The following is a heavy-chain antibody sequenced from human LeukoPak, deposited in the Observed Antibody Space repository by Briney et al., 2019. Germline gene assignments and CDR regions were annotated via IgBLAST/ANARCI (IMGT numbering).Heavy chain of an antibody. V-gene: IGHV1-2*02. CDR1: GYTFTGYY. Sequence: ASVKVSCKASGYTFTGYYMHWVRQAPGQGLEWMGWINPNSGGTNYAQKFQGRVTMTRDTSISTAYMELSRLRSDDSAVYYCAREVSGIYYYYYMDVWGKGTTVTISS. CDR3: AREVSGIYYYYYMDV. J-gene: IGHJ6*03. CDR2: INPNSGGT. D-gene: IGHD1-26*01.